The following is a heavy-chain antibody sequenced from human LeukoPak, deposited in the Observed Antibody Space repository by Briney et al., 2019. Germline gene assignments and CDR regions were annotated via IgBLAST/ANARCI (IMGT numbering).Heavy chain of an antibody. Sequence: ASVKVSCKPSGYSFTSYYIHWVRQAPGQGVEWMGLINPSGGSTTYAQKFQGRLTMASDTSTSTVYMELSSLRSEDTAMYYCARSSAYYNEADIWGQGTMVPVST. V-gene: IGHV1-46*01. CDR2: INPSGGST. D-gene: IGHD1-26*01. J-gene: IGHJ3*02. CDR1: GYSFTSYY. CDR3: ARSSAYYNEADI.